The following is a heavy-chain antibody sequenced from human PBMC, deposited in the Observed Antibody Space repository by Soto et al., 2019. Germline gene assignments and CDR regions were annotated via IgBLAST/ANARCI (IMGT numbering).Heavy chain of an antibody. J-gene: IGHJ4*02. V-gene: IGHV3-23*01. CDR3: AKGSSSTWHIPFDY. CDR1: GFTFSSYA. CDR2: ISGSGGST. D-gene: IGHD6-13*01. Sequence: GGSLRLSCAASGFTFSSYAMSWVRQAPGKGLEWVSAISGSGGSTYYADSVKGRFTISRDNSKNTLYLQMKSLRAEDTAVYYCAKGSSSTWHIPFDYWGQGTLVTVSS.